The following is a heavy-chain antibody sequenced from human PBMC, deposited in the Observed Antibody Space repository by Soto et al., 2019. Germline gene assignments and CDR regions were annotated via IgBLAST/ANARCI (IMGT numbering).Heavy chain of an antibody. CDR1: GFSLSTSGVG. CDR2: IYWDDDK. J-gene: IGHJ4*02. Sequence: QITLKESGPTLVKPTQTLTLTCTFSGFSLSTSGVGVGWIRQPPGKALEWLALIYWDDDKRYSPSLKSRLTITKDTSKNQVVLTRTNMDPVDTATYYFAHGIVGATFFDYWGQGTLVTVSS. D-gene: IGHD1-26*01. CDR3: AHGIVGATFFDY. V-gene: IGHV2-5*02.